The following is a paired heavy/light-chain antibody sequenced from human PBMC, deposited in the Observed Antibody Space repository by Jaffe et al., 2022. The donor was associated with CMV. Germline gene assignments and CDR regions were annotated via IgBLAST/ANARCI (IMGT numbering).Heavy chain of an antibody. Sequence: EVQLLESGGGLVQPGGSLRLSCAASGFTFSNYVMSWVRQAPGKGLEWVSGVRGSGDSTHYADSVKGRFTISRDNSKNTLYLQMNSLRAEDTAVYYCVKEKLSTGWYRVTGSLEVWGQGITVTVSS. CDR3: VKEKLSTGWYRVTGSLEV. V-gene: IGHV3-23*01. CDR2: VRGSGDST. D-gene: IGHD6-19*01. CDR1: GFTFSNYV. J-gene: IGHJ6*02.
Light chain of an antibody. Sequence: QSVLTQPPSVSGAPGQSVTISCTGSSSNIGTGYDVNWYQQLPGAAPKLLIYFNHNRPSGVPDRFSGSKSGTSASLAITGLQPEDEADYYCQSYDSSLPGPVFGGGTQLTVV. J-gene: IGLJ7*01. V-gene: IGLV1-40*01. CDR2: FNH. CDR3: QSYDSSLPGPV. CDR1: SSNIGTGYD.